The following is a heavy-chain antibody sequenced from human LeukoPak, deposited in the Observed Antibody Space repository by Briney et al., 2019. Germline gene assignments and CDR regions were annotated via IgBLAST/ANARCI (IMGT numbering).Heavy chain of an antibody. V-gene: IGHV3-53*01. CDR1: GFTVTSNY. Sequence: PGGSLRLSCAASGFTVTSNYMNWVRQAPGKGLEWVSVIYSGGSTHYADSVKGRFTISRDNSKNTLYLQMNSLRAEDTAVYYCIYGYTLDFWGQGTLVSVPS. CDR3: IYGYTLDF. CDR2: IYSGGST. J-gene: IGHJ4*02. D-gene: IGHD5-18*01.